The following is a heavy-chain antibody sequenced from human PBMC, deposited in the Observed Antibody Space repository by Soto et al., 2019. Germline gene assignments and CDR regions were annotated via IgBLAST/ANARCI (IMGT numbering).Heavy chain of an antibody. V-gene: IGHV3-21*01. CDR3: ASTNCSGGSCYSHYFDY. Sequence: PGGSLRLSCAASGFTFSSYSMNWVRQAPGKGLEWVSSISSSSSYIYYADSVKGRFTISRDNAKNSLYLQMNSLRAEDTAVYYCASTNCSGGSCYSHYFDYWGQGTLVTVSS. J-gene: IGHJ4*02. D-gene: IGHD2-15*01. CDR2: ISSSSSYI. CDR1: GFTFSSYS.